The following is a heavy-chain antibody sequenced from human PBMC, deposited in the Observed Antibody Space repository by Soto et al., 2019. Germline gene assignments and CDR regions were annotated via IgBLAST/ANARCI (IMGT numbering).Heavy chain of an antibody. D-gene: IGHD3-22*01. CDR1: GFSFSSYA. CDR2: ISGSTATI. CDR3: XXXXXXXHDSNGSPWTFDV. V-gene: IGHV3-23*01. J-gene: IGHJ3*01. Sequence: EVQLLESGGGLVQPGGSLRLSCTASGFSFSSYAMSWVRQAPGKGLEWVSVISGSTATIHYADSVKGRFTISRDNSKXXXXXXXXXXXXXXXXXXXXXXXXXXXHDSNGSPWTFDVWGQGTMVTVSP.